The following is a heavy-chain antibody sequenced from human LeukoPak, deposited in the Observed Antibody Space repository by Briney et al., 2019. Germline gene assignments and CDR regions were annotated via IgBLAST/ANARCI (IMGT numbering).Heavy chain of an antibody. D-gene: IGHD5-24*01. J-gene: IGHJ3*02. Sequence: GGSLRLSCAASGFTFDDYAMHWVRQAPGKGLKWVSLISWDGGSTYYADSVKGRFTISRDNSKNSLYLQMNSLRAEDTALYYCAKDTGDGYNSASDAFDIWGQGTMVTVSS. CDR3: AKDTGDGYNSASDAFDI. V-gene: IGHV3-43D*03. CDR1: GFTFDDYA. CDR2: ISWDGGST.